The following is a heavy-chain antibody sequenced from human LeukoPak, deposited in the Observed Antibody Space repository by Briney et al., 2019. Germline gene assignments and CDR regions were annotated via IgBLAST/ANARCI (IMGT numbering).Heavy chain of an antibody. D-gene: IGHD1-26*01. CDR1: GFTFSSYA. V-gene: IGHV3-30*04. Sequence: TGGSLRLSCAASGFTFSSYAMHWVRQAPGKGLEWVAVISYDGSNKYYADSVKGRFTIPRDNSKNTLYLQMNSLRAEDTAVYYCARDDLEGGSYTWGAFDIWGQGTMVTVSS. CDR2: ISYDGSNK. CDR3: ARDDLEGGSYTWGAFDI. J-gene: IGHJ3*02.